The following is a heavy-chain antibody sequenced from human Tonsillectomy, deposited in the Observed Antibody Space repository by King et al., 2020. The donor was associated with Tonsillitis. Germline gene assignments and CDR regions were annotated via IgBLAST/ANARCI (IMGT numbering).Heavy chain of an antibody. J-gene: IGHJ4*02. CDR2: IYHSGRT. V-gene: IGHV4-38-2*02. CDR1: GYSISSGYY. Sequence: QLQESGPGLVKPSETLSLTCTVSGYSISSGYYWGWIRQPPGKGLEWIGSIYHSGRTYYNPSLKSRVTISVDTSKNQFSLKLSSVTAADTAVYYCARVGDSSGYSHGFDYWGQGTLVPVSS. D-gene: IGHD3-22*01. CDR3: ARVGDSSGYSHGFDY.